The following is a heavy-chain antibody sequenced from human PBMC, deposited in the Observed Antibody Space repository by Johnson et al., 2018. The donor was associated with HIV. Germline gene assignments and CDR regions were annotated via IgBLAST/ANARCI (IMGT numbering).Heavy chain of an antibody. V-gene: IGHV3-66*02. CDR2: IYSGGST. D-gene: IGHD3-16*01. Sequence: VQLVESGGGLVQPGGSLRLSCAASGFTVSSNYMSWVRQAPGKGLEWVSVIYSGGSTYYADSVKGRFTISRDNSKNTLYLQMNSLRAEDPAVYYCARKAVVFRDATGRFGGAGFDIWGQGTVVTVSS. CDR1: GFTVSSNY. CDR3: ARKAVVFRDATGRFGGAGFDI. J-gene: IGHJ3*02.